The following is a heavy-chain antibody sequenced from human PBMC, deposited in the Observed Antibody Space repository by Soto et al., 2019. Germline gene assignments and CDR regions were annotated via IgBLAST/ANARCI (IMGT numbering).Heavy chain of an antibody. CDR2: IYHSGST. D-gene: IGHD2-15*01. J-gene: IGHJ5*02. CDR3: ARVEDCSGGSCYSDWFDP. V-gene: IGHV4-4*02. CDR1: GGSISISNW. Sequence: SETLSLTCAVSGGSISISNWCSCVRQPPGKGLEWIGEIYHSGSTNYNPSLKSRVTISVDKSKNQFSLKLSSVTAADTAVYYCARVEDCSGGSCYSDWFDPWGQGTLVTVSS.